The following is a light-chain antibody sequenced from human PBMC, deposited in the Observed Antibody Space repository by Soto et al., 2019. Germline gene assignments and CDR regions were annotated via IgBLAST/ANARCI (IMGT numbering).Light chain of an antibody. CDR3: QQYGSSPIT. CDR1: QSVSSSY. V-gene: IGKV3D-20*01. Sequence: EIVLTQSPATLSLSPGERATVSCGASQSVSSSYLAWYQQKPGLAPRLLIYDASSRATGIPDRFSGSGSGTDFTLTISRPAPEDFAVYYCQQYGSSPITFGQGTRLEIK. J-gene: IGKJ5*01. CDR2: DAS.